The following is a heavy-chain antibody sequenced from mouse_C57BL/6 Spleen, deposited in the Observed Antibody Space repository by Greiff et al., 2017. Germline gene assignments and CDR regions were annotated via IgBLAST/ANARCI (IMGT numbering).Heavy chain of an antibody. J-gene: IGHJ4*01. D-gene: IGHD2-5*01. CDR2: IYIGSGDT. CDR1: GYTFTSYG. CDR3: AREGGCSNYSLDY. V-gene: IGHV1-58*01. Sequence: VQLQQSGAELVKPGSSVKMSCKTSGYTFTSYGINWVKQRPGQGLEWIGYIYIGSGDTEYNEKFKGKATLTSDTSSSTAYMQLSSLTSEDSAIYFCAREGGCSNYSLDYWGQGTSVTVSS.